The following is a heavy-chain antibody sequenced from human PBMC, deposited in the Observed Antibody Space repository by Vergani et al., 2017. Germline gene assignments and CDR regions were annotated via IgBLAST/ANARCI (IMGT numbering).Heavy chain of an antibody. CDR1: GGSISSYY. CDR3: ARGSAIAAAGLDY. J-gene: IGHJ4*02. Sequence: QVQLQESGPGLVKPSETLSLTCTVSGGSISSYYWSWIRQPPGKGLEWIGYIYYSGSTNYNPALKIRVTISLDTSKNQFSLKLSSVTAADTDVYYCARGSAIAAAGLDYWGQGTLVTVSS. CDR2: IYYSGST. V-gene: IGHV4-59*01. D-gene: IGHD6-13*01.